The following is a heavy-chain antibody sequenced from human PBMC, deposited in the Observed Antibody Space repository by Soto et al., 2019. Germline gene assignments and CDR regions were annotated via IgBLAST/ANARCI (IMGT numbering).Heavy chain of an antibody. V-gene: IGHV5-51*01. CDR2: IYPGDSDT. Sequence: PGESLKISCKGSGYSFTSYWIGWVRQMPGKGLEWMGIIYPGDSDTRYSPSFQGQVTISADKSISTAYLQWSSLKASDTAMYYCARVMKYGSGSYQHCYYYGMDVWGQGTRVTVSS. CDR3: ARVMKYGSGSYQHCYYYGMDV. D-gene: IGHD3-10*01. CDR1: GYSFTSYW. J-gene: IGHJ6*02.